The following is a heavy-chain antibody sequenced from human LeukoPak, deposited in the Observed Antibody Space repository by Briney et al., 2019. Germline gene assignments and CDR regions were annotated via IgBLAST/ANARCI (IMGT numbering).Heavy chain of an antibody. CDR2: IYYSGST. Sequence: SETLSLTCTVSGGSISSSSYYWGWIRQPPGKGLEWIGSIYYSGSTYYNPSLKSRVTISVDTSKNQFSLKLSSVTAADTAVYYCARGGEGAFDIWGQGTMVTVSS. J-gene: IGHJ3*02. CDR1: GGSISSSSYY. CDR3: ARGGEGAFDI. V-gene: IGHV4-39*01. D-gene: IGHD3-16*01.